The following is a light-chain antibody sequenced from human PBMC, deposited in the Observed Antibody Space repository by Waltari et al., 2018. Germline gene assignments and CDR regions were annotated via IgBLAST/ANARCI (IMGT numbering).Light chain of an antibody. CDR2: RSY. J-gene: IGLJ3*02. V-gene: IGLV1-47*01. CDR3: ATWDDSLNAWV. Sequence: QSVLTQSPSASGTPGRRVTRSCSGSSSNIGANYVYWYQQFPGTAPRLLIYRSYQRPSGVPDRFSGSKSGTSASLAISGLRSEDEADYYCATWDDSLNAWVFGGGTRLTAL. CDR1: SSNIGANY.